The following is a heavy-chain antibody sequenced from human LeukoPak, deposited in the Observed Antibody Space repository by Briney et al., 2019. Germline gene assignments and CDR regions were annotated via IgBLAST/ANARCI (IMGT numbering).Heavy chain of an antibody. CDR3: TSRDCSSTSCYRDPTYYYYYMDV. D-gene: IGHD2-2*01. CDR1: GFTFSGSA. Sequence: GESLKISCAASGFTFSGSAMHWVRQASGKGLEWVGRIRSKANSYATAYAASVKGRFTISRDDSKNTAYLQMNSLKTEDTAVYCCTSRDCSSTSCYRDPTYYYYYMDVWGKGTTVTVSS. J-gene: IGHJ6*03. V-gene: IGHV3-73*01. CDR2: IRSKANSYAT.